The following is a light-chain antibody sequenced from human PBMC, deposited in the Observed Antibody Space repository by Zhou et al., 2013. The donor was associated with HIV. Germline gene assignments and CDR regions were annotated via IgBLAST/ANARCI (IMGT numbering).Light chain of an antibody. CDR3: QQTYNIPRT. CDR2: AAS. V-gene: IGKV1-39*01. CDR1: QSIITF. Sequence: IQLTQSPSSLSASVGDRVTITCRASQSIITFLNWYQQKPGKAPNLLIYAASSLPSGVPSRFSGSGSGTDFTLTISSLRPEDFATYYCQQTYNIPRTFGQGTTLDIK. J-gene: IGKJ1*01.